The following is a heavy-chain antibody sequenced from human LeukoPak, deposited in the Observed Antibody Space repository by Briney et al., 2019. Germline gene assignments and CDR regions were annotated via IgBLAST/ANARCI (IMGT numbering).Heavy chain of an antibody. Sequence: GGSLRLSCAVSGFTFSSNAMSWVRQAPRKGLDWVSGINASGGSTYYADSVKGRFTISRDNSKNTLYLQMNSLRAEDTAVYYCAKALGATTFDYWGQGILVTVSS. D-gene: IGHD1-1*01. J-gene: IGHJ4*02. CDR1: GFTFSSNA. CDR3: AKALGATTFDY. V-gene: IGHV3-23*01. CDR2: INASGGST.